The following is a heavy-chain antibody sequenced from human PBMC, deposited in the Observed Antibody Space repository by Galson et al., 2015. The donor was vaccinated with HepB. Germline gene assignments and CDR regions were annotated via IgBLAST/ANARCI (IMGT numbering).Heavy chain of an antibody. D-gene: IGHD6-13*01. CDR3: ARAEYSSSWYADPQYYYYYMDV. CDR2: IWYDGSNK. V-gene: IGHV3-33*01. CDR1: GFTFSSYG. Sequence: SLRLSCAASGFTFSSYGMHWVRQAPGKGLEWVAVIWYDGSNKYYADSVKGRFTISRDNSKNTLYLQMNSLRAEDTAVYYCARAEYSSSWYADPQYYYYYMDVWGKGTTVTVSS. J-gene: IGHJ6*03.